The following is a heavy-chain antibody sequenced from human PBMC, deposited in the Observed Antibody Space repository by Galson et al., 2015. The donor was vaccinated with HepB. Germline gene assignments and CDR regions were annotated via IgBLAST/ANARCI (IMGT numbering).Heavy chain of an antibody. CDR2: IIPIFGTA. D-gene: IGHD2-2*02. CDR1: GGTFSSYA. J-gene: IGHJ6*02. CDR3: ARGTPYCSSTSCYTYYYDMDV. Sequence: SVKVSCKASGGTFSSYAISWVRQAPGQGLEWMGGIIPIFGTANYAQKFQGRVTITADESTSTAYMELSSLRSEDTAVYYCARGTPYCSSTSCYTYYYDMDVCGQGTTVTVS. V-gene: IGHV1-69*13.